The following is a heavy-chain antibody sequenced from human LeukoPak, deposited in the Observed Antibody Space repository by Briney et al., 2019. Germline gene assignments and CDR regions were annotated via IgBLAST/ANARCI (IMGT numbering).Heavy chain of an antibody. CDR1: GFTFSSYA. CDR3: AKAVAGLEFPFDY. D-gene: IGHD6-19*01. Sequence: PGGSLRLSCAASGFTFSSYAMHWVRQAPGKGLEWVAVISYDGDNQYYADSVKGRFTISRDNSKNTLYLQMNSLRTEDTAVYYCAKAVAGLEFPFDYWGQGTLVTVSS. CDR2: ISYDGDNQ. V-gene: IGHV3-30-3*01. J-gene: IGHJ4*02.